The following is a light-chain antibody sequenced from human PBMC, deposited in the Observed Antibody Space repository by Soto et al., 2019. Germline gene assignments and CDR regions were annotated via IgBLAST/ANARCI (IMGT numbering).Light chain of an antibody. J-gene: IGKJ1*01. CDR3: QQTYIAPPWT. CDR1: DNIAKY. V-gene: IGKV1-39*01. CDR2: AAS. Sequence: DIQTTQSPPSLSASVGDRVTITCRTSDNIAKYLNWYQQKRGQALKVLIVAASNLQSGVPTRFSGSGFGTDFTLTIDNVQPEDFATYYCQQTYIAPPWTFGQGTKVEMK.